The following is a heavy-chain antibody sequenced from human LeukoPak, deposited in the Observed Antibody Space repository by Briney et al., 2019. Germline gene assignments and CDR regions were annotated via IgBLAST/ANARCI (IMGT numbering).Heavy chain of an antibody. J-gene: IGHJ4*02. CDR2: IYSGGST. D-gene: IGHD2-2*01. V-gene: IGHV3-66*02. CDR3: ARLPRSCSSTSCFSVDY. Sequence: PGGSLRLSCAASGFTVSSNYMSWVHQAPGKGLEWVSVIYSGGSTYYADSVKGRFTISRDNSKNTLYLQMNSLRAEDTAVYYCARLPRSCSSTSCFSVDYWGQGTLVTVSS. CDR1: GFTVSSNY.